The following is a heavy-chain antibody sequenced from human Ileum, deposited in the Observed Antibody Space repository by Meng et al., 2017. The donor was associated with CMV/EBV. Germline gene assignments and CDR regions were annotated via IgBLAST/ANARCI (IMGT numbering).Heavy chain of an antibody. CDR1: GGSVSSGRYY. V-gene: IGHV4-31*03. D-gene: IGHD1-14*01. CDR3: AREVQSSADNTFSFDI. Sequence: SETLSLTCTVSGGSVSSGRYYWSWIRHPAGKGLEWIGYISSSGNTYYNLSLKSRLSISLDTSKNQFSLKVNSVTAADTALYYCAREVQSSADNTFSFDIWGQGTLVTVSS. CDR2: ISSSGNT. J-gene: IGHJ4*02.